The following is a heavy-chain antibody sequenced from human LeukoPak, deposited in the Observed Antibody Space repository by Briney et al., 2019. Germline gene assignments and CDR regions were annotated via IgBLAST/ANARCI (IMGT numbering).Heavy chain of an antibody. J-gene: IGHJ3*02. D-gene: IGHD6-13*01. V-gene: IGHV1-58*02. Sequence: GASVKVSCKASGLTFTSSAMQWVRQARGQRLEWIGWIVVGSGNTNYAQKFQERVTITRDMSTSTAYMELSSLRSEDTAVYYCAASSSWYSAFDIWGQGTMVTVSS. CDR1: GLTFTSSA. CDR3: AASSSWYSAFDI. CDR2: IVVGSGNT.